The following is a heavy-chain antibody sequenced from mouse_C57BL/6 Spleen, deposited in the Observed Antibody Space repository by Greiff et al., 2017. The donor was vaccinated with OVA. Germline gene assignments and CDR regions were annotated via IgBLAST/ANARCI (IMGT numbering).Heavy chain of an antibody. J-gene: IGHJ3*01. V-gene: IGHV1-59*01. CDR2: IDPSDSYT. Sequence: QVQLQQPGAELVRPGTSVQLSCKASGYTFTSYWLHWVKQRPGQGLEWLGVIDPSDSYTNYNQKFKGTATLTVDTSPSTAYMQLSSRTSEDSAVYYCARSADYDEGFAYGGQGTLVTVSA. D-gene: IGHD2-4*01. CDR1: GYTFTSYW. CDR3: ARSADYDEGFAY.